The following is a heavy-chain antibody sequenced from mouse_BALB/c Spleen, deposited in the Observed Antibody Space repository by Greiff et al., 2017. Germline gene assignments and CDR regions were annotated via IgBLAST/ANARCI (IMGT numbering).Heavy chain of an antibody. J-gene: IGHJ4*01. V-gene: IGHV5-9-4*01. CDR3: ARETGTRAMDY. CDR2: ISSGGSYT. D-gene: IGHD4-1*01. CDR1: GFTFSSYA. Sequence: EVQGVESGGGLVKPGGSLKLSCAASGFTFSSYAMSWVRQTPEKRLEWVAEISSGGSYTYYPDTVTGRFTISRDNAKNTLYLEMSSLRSEDTAMYYCARETGTRAMDYWGQGTSVTVSS.